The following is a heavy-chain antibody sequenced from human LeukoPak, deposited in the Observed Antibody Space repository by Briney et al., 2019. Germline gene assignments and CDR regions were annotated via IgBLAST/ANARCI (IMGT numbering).Heavy chain of an antibody. Sequence: GGSLRLSCAASGFTFDDYAMHWVRQAPGKGLEWVSGISWNSGSIGYADSVKGRFTISRDNAKNSLYLQMNSLRAEDTALYYCAKDIEDSSGYCFDYWGQGTLVTVSS. D-gene: IGHD3-22*01. J-gene: IGHJ4*02. CDR2: ISWNSGSI. CDR3: AKDIEDSSGYCFDY. CDR1: GFTFDDYA. V-gene: IGHV3-9*01.